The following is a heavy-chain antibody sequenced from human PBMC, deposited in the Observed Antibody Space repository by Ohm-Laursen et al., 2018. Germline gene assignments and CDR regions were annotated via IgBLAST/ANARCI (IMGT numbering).Heavy chain of an antibody. J-gene: IGHJ4*02. V-gene: IGHV3-21*06. CDR2: ISSTSNHI. CDR1: GFAFSDYS. Sequence: SLRLSCSASGFAFSDYSMNWVRQAPGKGLEWVASISSTSNHIHYVDSVWGRFTISRDNAENSLYLQMNSLRAEDTAVYYCAGGTGWTESDWGQGTLVTVSS. D-gene: IGHD3-16*01. CDR3: AGGTGWTESD.